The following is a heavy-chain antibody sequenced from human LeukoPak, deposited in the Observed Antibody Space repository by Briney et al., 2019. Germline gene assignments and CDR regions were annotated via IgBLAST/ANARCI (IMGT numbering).Heavy chain of an antibody. D-gene: IGHD3-22*01. J-gene: IGHJ4*02. CDR2: INPNSRAT. CDR1: GYTFTGYY. CDR3: AKEGESNVYYSLDY. Sequence: ASVNVSCKAYGYTFTGYYLHWVRQAPGQGLEWMGWINPNSRATNYAQKFQGRVTMTRDTSISTAYMELSRLTSDDTAVYYCAKEGESNVYYSLDYWGQGTLVTVSS. V-gene: IGHV1-2*02.